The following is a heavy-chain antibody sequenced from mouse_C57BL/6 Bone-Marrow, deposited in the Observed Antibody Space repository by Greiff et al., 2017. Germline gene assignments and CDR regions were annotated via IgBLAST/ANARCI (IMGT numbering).Heavy chain of an antibody. Sequence: CTASGVDFSRYWMSWVRRAPGKGLEWIGEINPDSSTINYAPSLKDKFIISRDNAKNTLYLQMSKVRSEDTALYYCARPLYYYGSAMDYWGQGTSVTVSS. CDR2: INPDSSTI. CDR1: GVDFSRYW. D-gene: IGHD1-1*01. J-gene: IGHJ4*01. V-gene: IGHV4-1*01. CDR3: ARPLYYYGSAMDY.